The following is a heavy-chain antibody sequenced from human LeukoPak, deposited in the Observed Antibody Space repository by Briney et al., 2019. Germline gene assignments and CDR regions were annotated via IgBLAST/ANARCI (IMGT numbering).Heavy chain of an antibody. V-gene: IGHV1-69-2*01. CDR1: GYTFTDYY. D-gene: IGHD6-13*01. CDR2: VDPEDGET. CDR3: ATDRGIAAAGALDY. J-gene: IGHJ4*02. Sequence: ASVKVSYKVSGYTFTDYYMHWVQQAPGKGLEWMVLVDPEDGETVYAEKFQGRVTITADTSTDTAYMELSSLRSEDTAVYYCATDRGIAAAGALDYWGQGTLVTVSS.